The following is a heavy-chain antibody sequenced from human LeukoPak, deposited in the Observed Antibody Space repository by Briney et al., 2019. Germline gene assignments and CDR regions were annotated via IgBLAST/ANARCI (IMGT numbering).Heavy chain of an antibody. J-gene: IGHJ4*02. V-gene: IGHV3-23*01. D-gene: IGHD6-13*01. Sequence: GGSLRLSCTASGVTLSSYAMSWARQAPGKGLEWVSGISSSGSGGSTYYADSVKGRFTISRENSKNTLYLQMNSLRAEDTAVYYCAKERRWSFDYWGQGTLVTVSS. CDR2: ISSSGSGGST. CDR1: GVTLSSYA. CDR3: AKERRWSFDY.